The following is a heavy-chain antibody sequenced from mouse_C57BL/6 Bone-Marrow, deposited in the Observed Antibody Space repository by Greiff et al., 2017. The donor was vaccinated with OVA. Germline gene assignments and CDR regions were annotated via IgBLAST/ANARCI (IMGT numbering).Heavy chain of an antibody. CDR3: ARRDYYGSSPFDY. D-gene: IGHD1-1*01. CDR2: ISNGGGST. J-gene: IGHJ2*01. V-gene: IGHV5-12*01. CDR1: GFTFRDYY. Sequence: ESGGGLVQPGGSLKLSCAASGFTFRDYYMYWVRQTPEKRLEWVAYISNGGGSTYYPDTVKGRFTISRDNAKNTLYLQMSRLKSEDTAMYYCARRDYYGSSPFDYWGQGTTLTVSS.